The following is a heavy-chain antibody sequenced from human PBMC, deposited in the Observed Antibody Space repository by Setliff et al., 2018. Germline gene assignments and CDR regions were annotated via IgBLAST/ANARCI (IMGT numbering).Heavy chain of an antibody. V-gene: IGHV3-7*01. D-gene: IGHD3-10*01. Sequence: LRLSCAASGFSLRIFWMSWVRQTPGRGLEWVATIKQDGSEKFYADSVKGRFTISRDNAKSSLYLQMNSLRAEDTAVYYCARDLIRGAPNWFDPWGQGTLVTVSS. CDR1: GFSLRIFW. CDR2: IKQDGSEK. J-gene: IGHJ5*02. CDR3: ARDLIRGAPNWFDP.